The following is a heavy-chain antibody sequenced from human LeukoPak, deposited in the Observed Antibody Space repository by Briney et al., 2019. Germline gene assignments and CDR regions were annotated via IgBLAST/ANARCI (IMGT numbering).Heavy chain of an antibody. V-gene: IGHV6-1*01. J-gene: IGHJ6*03. Sequence: PSQTLSLTCAISGDSVSSNSAAWNWFRQSPSRGLEWLGRTYYRSKWYNDYAVSVKSRITINPDTSKNQFSLQLNSVTPEDTAVYYCAREGHRMKTYYYDSSGRRAYYYMDVWGKGTTVTVSS. CDR3: AREGHRMKTYYYDSSGRRAYYYMDV. D-gene: IGHD3-22*01. CDR1: GDSVSSNSAA. CDR2: TYYRSKWYN.